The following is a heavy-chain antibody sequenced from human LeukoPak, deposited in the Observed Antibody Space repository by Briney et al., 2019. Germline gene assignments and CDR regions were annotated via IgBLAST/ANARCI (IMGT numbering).Heavy chain of an antibody. CDR2: MYTGGTT. V-gene: IGHV3-53*01. D-gene: IGHD3-16*01. CDR1: GFSVSGTH. Sequence: GGSLRLSCAASGFSVSGTHMSWVGQAPGKGLDGVSAMYTGGTTYYPDSVQGRFTIYRDNSKNTLYLQMNSLRAEDTAVYYCAKDEATSGGGLASWGQGTLVSVSS. J-gene: IGHJ4*02. CDR3: AKDEATSGGGLAS.